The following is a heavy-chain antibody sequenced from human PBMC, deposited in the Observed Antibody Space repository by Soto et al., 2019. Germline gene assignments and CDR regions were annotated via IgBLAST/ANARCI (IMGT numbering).Heavy chain of an antibody. CDR1: GFTFSSYG. J-gene: IGHJ6*02. CDR3: AKDRLRGGFLTTATTNGMDV. V-gene: IGHV3-30*18. D-gene: IGHD1-26*01. Sequence: QVQLVESGGGVVQPGRSLRLSCAASGFTFSSYGMHWVRQAPGKGLEWGALISHDGSNKYYVDSVKGRFTISRDNSKNTLVLQMNSLRAGDTAVYYCAKDRLRGGFLTTATTNGMDVWGQGTTVTVSS. CDR2: ISHDGSNK.